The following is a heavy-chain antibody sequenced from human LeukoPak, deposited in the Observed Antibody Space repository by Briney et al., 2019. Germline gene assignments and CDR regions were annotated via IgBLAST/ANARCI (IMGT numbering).Heavy chain of an antibody. V-gene: IGHV4-30-2*01. J-gene: IGHJ5*02. D-gene: IGHD3-10*01. CDR1: GASISSGTYS. CDR2: IYHTGST. Sequence: TSETLSLTCTVSGASISSGTYSWSWIRQPPGEGLEWIGYIYHTGSTYYNPSLKGRVTISVDRSKNQFSLNLNFVIAADTALYYCARGDGSGSGRWFDPWGQGTLITVSS. CDR3: ARGDGSGSGRWFDP.